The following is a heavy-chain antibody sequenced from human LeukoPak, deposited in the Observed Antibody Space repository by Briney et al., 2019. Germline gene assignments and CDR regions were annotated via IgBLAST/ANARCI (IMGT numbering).Heavy chain of an antibody. J-gene: IGHJ6*03. CDR1: GYTFNSDG. V-gene: IGHV1-18*01. D-gene: IGHD5-12*01. Sequence: ASVKVSCKASGYTFNSDGISWVRQAPGQGLEWMGWISAYNGNTNYAQKLQGRVTMTTDTSTSTAYMELRSLRSDDTAVYYCARDEVATAYYYYMDVWGKGTTVTVSS. CDR2: ISAYNGNT. CDR3: ARDEVATAYYYYMDV.